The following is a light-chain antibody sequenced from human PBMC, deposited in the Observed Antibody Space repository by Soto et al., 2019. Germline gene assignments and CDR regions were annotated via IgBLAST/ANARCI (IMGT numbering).Light chain of an antibody. CDR3: QQLNTFPPFFT. CDR2: GAS. V-gene: IGKV1-9*01. CDR1: QGIRSY. J-gene: IGKJ3*01. Sequence: DIQLTQSPSFLSASVGDRVTITCRASQGIRSYLAWYQQRPGKAPELLIYGASTLRPGGASRLSGSGSGTEFTLTISSLQPEDFETYFCQQLNTFPPFFTFGPGTKVDIK.